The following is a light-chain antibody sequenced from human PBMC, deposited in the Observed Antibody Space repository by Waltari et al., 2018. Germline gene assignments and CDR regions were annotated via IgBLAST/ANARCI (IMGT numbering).Light chain of an antibody. CDR3: QQYVSSPWT. J-gene: IGKJ1*01. Sequence: EIVLTQSPGTLSLSPGERATLSCRASQSVSSSYLAWYQQKPGQSPRRLIYGASSRAAGIPDRFSGNGSGTDFTLTISRLEPEDFAVYYCQQYVSSPWTFGQGTKVEIK. CDR2: GAS. CDR1: QSVSSSY. V-gene: IGKV3-20*01.